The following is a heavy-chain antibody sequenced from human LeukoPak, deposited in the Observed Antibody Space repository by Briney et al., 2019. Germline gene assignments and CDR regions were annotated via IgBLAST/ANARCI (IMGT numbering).Heavy chain of an antibody. CDR2: IYHSGST. V-gene: IGHV4-30-2*01. J-gene: IGHJ4*02. D-gene: IGHD3-10*01. CDR1: GGSISSGGYY. CDR3: ARDRRGIGDAFDY. Sequence: KPSETLSLTCTVSGGSISSGGYYWSWLRQPPGKGLEWIGYIYHSGSTYYNPSLKSRVTISVDRSKNQFSLKLSSVTAADTAVYYCARDRRGIGDAFDYWGQGTLVTVSS.